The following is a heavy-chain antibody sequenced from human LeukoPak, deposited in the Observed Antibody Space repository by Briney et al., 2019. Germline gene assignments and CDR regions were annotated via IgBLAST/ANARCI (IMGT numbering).Heavy chain of an antibody. Sequence: ASVKVSCKASRYTFTSYAMHWVRQAPGQRLEWMGWINAGNGNTKYSQKFQGRVTITRDTSASTAYMGLSSLRSEDTAVYYCARIGPGYCSSTSCQLGAPEDYWGQGTLVTVSS. D-gene: IGHD2-2*01. J-gene: IGHJ4*02. V-gene: IGHV1-3*01. CDR1: RYTFTSYA. CDR2: INAGNGNT. CDR3: ARIGPGYCSSTSCQLGAPEDY.